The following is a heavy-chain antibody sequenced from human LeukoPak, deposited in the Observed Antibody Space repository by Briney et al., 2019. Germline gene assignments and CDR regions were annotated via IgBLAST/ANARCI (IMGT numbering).Heavy chain of an antibody. D-gene: IGHD3-10*01. CDR2: IYYSGST. J-gene: IGHJ6*02. CDR3: ARLDYYGSGSYYYYYYYGMDV. CDR1: GGSISSYY. Sequence: PSETLSLTCTVSGGSISSYYWSWIRQPPGKGLEWIGYIYYSGSTNYNPSLKSRVTISVDTSKNQFSLKLSSVTAADTAVYYCARLDYYGSGSYYYYYYYGMDVWGQGTTVTVSS. V-gene: IGHV4-59*08.